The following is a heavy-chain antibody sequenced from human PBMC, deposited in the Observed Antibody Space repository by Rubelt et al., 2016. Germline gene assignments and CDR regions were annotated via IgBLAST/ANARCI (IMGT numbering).Heavy chain of an antibody. CDR1: GYTFTSYD. Sequence: QVQLVQSGAEVKKPGASVKVSCKASGYTFTSYDINWVRPATGQGLEWMGWMNPNSGNTGYAQTFQGRVTMTGNTSISTAYMELSSLRSEDTAGYYCARMVNEFWSGYHNWFDPWGQGTLVTVSS. CDR3: ARMVNEFWSGYHNWFDP. D-gene: IGHD3-3*01. J-gene: IGHJ5*02. CDR2: MNPNSGNT. V-gene: IGHV1-8*01.